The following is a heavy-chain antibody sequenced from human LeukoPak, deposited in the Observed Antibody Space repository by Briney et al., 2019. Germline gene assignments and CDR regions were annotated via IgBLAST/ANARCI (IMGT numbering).Heavy chain of an antibody. CDR2: IRSDGSDT. CDR1: GFTFSDTW. Sequence: GGSLRLSCAASGFTFSDTWMHWVRQAPGEGLVWVSRIRSDGSDTRYAESVKGRFTISSDNAKNTLSLQMNRLRAEDTAVYYCARDWFHAIDYWGQGSLVTASS. J-gene: IGHJ4*02. V-gene: IGHV3-74*01. CDR3: ARDWFHAIDY. D-gene: IGHD2/OR15-2a*01.